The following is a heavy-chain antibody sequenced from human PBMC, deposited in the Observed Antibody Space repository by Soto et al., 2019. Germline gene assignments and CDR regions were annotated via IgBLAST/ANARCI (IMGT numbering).Heavy chain of an antibody. CDR3: ASSSGSYSNFDY. Sequence: GGSLRLSCAASGFTFSGHYMDWVRQAPGKGLEWVGRIRKKANSYTTEYAASVKGRFTISRDDSKNSLYLQMNSLNTEDTAVYYCASSSGSYSNFDYWGQGTLVTVYS. J-gene: IGHJ4*02. CDR1: GFTFSGHY. V-gene: IGHV3-72*01. CDR2: IRKKANSYTT. D-gene: IGHD3-10*01.